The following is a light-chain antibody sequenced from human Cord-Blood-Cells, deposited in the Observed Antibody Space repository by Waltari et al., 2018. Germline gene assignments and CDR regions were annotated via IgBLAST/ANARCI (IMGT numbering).Light chain of an antibody. CDR1: SSDVGSYNL. CDR2: EGS. V-gene: IGLV2-23*01. CDR3: CSYAGSSTWV. J-gene: IGLJ3*02. Sequence: SALTPPASASGSPGQAITISCTGTSSDVGSYNLFSWYQQHPGKAPKPMIYEGSKRPSGVSNRFSGSKSGNTASLTISGLQAEDEADYYCCSYAGSSTWVFGGGTKLTVL.